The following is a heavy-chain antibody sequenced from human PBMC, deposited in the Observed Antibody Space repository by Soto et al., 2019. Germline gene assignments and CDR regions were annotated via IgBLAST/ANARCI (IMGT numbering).Heavy chain of an antibody. CDR2: ISPYNENG. J-gene: IGHJ4*02. D-gene: IGHD6-25*01. CDR3: ASDYRSAGHGSYAYFDY. V-gene: IGHV1-18*01. CDR1: GYTFSWYG. Sequence: QVQLVQSGGEVKEPGASVKVACKASGYTFSWYGLSWVRQAPGQGLEWMAWISPYNENGNYAPRLQEKVTLTTDTSTSTADMELRSLRSDDTAVYYCASDYRSAGHGSYAYFDYWGQGTLVTVFS.